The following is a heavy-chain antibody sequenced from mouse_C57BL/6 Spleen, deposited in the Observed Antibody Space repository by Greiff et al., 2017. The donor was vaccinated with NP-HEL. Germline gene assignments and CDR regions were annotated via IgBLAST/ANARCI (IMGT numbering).Heavy chain of an antibody. J-gene: IGHJ3*01. D-gene: IGHD2-3*01. CDR1: GYTFTDYY. CDR2: INPYNGGT. CDR3: ARDGPRGFAY. Sequence: EVQGVESGPVLVKPGASVKMSCKASGYTFTDYYMNWVKQSHGKSLEWIGVINPYNGGTSYNQKFKGKATLTVDKSSSTAYMELNSLTSEDSAVYYCARDGPRGFAYWGQGTLVTVSA. V-gene: IGHV1-19*01.